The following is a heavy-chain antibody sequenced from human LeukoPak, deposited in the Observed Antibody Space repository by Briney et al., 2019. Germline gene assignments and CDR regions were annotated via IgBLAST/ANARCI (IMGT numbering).Heavy chain of an antibody. Sequence: SETLSLTCTVSGYSISSGYYWGWIRQPPGKGLEWIGSIHHSGSTYYNPSLKSRVTISVDTSKNQFSLKLSSVTAADTAVYYCARVSTGWYHYFDSWGQGTLVTVSS. CDR2: IHHSGST. CDR3: ARVSTGWYHYFDS. D-gene: IGHD6-19*01. CDR1: GYSISSGYY. V-gene: IGHV4-38-2*02. J-gene: IGHJ4*02.